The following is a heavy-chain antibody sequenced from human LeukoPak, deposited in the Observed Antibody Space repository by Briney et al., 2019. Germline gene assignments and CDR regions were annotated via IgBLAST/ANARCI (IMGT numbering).Heavy chain of an antibody. CDR2: IYTSGST. V-gene: IGHV4-61*02. CDR1: GGSISSGSYY. D-gene: IGHD5-18*01. J-gene: IGHJ4*02. CDR3: ARVGDSYGLGEVDY. Sequence: PSETLSLTCTVSGGSISSGSYYWSWLRQPAGKGLEWIGRIYTSGSTNYNPSLKSRVTISVDTSKNQFSLKLSSVTAADTAVYYCARVGDSYGLGEVDYWGQGTLVTVSP.